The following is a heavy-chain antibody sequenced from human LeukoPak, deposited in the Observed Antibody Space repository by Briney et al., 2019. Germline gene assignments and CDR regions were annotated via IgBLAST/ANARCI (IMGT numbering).Heavy chain of an antibody. V-gene: IGHV4-4*07. Sequence: SETLSLTCNVSGVSISSYYWTWIRQPAGKGLEWLGHINTNENTNYNPSLKSRVTMSVDTSKNQLPLRLSSVTAADTAVYYCAREEGNWFDPWGQGTLVTVSS. CDR2: INTNENT. CDR3: AREEGNWFDP. CDR1: GVSISSYY. J-gene: IGHJ5*02.